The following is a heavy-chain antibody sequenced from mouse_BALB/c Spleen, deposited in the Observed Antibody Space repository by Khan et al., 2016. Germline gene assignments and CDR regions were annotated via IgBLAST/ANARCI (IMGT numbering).Heavy chain of an antibody. V-gene: IGHV4-1*02. CDR1: GFDFSRYW. CDR2: INPDSGTI. D-gene: IGHD2-14*01. J-gene: IGHJ3*02. CDR3: AKAGYCGYLGN. Sequence: EVKLLESGGGLVQPGGSLKVSCAASGFDFSRYWMSWVRQAPGKGLEWIGEINPDSGTINYTPSLKVKFIISRDNAKNTLYLQMSKVRSVDTALFYCAKAGYCGYLGNWGQGTLVTVSA.